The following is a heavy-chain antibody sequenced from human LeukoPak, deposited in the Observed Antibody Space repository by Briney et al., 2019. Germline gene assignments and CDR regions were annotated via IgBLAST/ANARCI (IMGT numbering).Heavy chain of an antibody. CDR3: ARRPPSTTVTTRAFDF. CDR1: GYSFTSYW. V-gene: IGHV5-51*01. D-gene: IGHD4-17*01. J-gene: IGHJ4*02. CDR2: FSPGDSDT. Sequence: HGESLEISLQGSGYSFTSYWIVWVLQLPGKGLEWVGIFSPGDSDTRYSPSFQGQVTFSVDKSSSTAYLQWSSLKASDSAMYYCARRPPSTTVTTRAFDFWGQGTLVTVSS.